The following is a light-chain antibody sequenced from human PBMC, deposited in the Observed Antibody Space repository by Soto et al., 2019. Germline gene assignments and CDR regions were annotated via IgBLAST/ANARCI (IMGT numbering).Light chain of an antibody. J-gene: IGKJ1*01. CDR1: QSVSSY. V-gene: IGKV3-11*01. CDR3: QQRSNWPRWT. Sequence: EIVLTQSPATLSLSPGERATLSCRASQSVSSYLAWYQQKPGQAPRLLIYDASNRATGIPARFSGSGSGTDFTLTSSSLEPEDFAVYYGQQRSNWPRWTVGQETKVEIK. CDR2: DAS.